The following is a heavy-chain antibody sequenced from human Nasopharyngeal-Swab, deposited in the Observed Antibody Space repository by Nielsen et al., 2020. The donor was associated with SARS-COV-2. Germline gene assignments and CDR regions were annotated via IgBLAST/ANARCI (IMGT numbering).Heavy chain of an antibody. CDR2: ISSSSSYT. V-gene: IGHV3-11*06. CDR3: ASGQSTADY. D-gene: IGHD1-1*01. CDR1: GFTFSDYY. J-gene: IGHJ4*02. Sequence: GESLKISCAASGFTFSDYYMSWIRRAPGKGLEWVSYISSSSSYTNYADSVKGRFTISRDNAKNSLYLQMNSLRAEDTAVYYCASGQSTADYWGQGTLVTVSS.